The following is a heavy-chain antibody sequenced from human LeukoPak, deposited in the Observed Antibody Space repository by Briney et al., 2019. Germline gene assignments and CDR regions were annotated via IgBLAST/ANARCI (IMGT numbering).Heavy chain of an antibody. CDR3: ARVARGLLDDDAFDI. V-gene: IGHV4-34*01. CDR1: GGSFSGYY. D-gene: IGHD3-3*01. CDR2: INHSGST. J-gene: IGHJ3*02. Sequence: SETLSLTCAVYGGSFSGYYWSWIRQPPGKGLEWIGEINHSGSTNYNPSLKSRVTISVDTSKNQFSLKLSSVTAADTAVYYCARVARGLLDDDAFDIWGQGTMVTVSS.